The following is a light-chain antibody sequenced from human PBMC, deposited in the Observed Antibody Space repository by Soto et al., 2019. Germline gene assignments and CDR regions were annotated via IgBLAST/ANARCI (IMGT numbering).Light chain of an antibody. CDR3: QQRSNWPPGMT. J-gene: IGKJ5*01. CDR2: DAS. CDR1: ESVSNY. V-gene: IGKV3-11*01. Sequence: ELVLTQSPATLSLAPGERAPLSCRASESVSNYLAWYQQQPGQAPRLPIYDASNRATGIPARFSGSASGTDFTLTISSLEPEDFAVYYCQQRSNWPPGMTFGQGARLEIK.